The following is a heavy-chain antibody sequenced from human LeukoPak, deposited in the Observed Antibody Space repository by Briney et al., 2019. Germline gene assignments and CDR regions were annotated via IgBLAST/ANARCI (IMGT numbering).Heavy chain of an antibody. CDR2: ISYDGSNK. CDR3: ARDRLARGTVFDY. V-gene: IGHV3-30-3*01. CDR1: GFTFSSYA. D-gene: IGHD4-11*01. J-gene: IGHJ4*02. Sequence: PGRSLRLSCAASGFTFSSYAMHWVRQAPGKGLEWVAVISYDGSNKYYADSVKGRFTISRDNSKNTLYLQMNSLRAEDTAVYYCARDRLARGTVFDYWGQGTLVTVSS.